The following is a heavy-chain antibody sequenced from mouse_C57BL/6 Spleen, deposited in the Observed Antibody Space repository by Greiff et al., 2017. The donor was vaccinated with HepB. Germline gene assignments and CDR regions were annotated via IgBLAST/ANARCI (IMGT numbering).Heavy chain of an antibody. CDR3: ARSYYYGSTGFAY. CDR2: IDPSDSET. V-gene: IGHV1-52*01. CDR1: GYTFTSYW. D-gene: IGHD1-1*01. Sequence: QVQLQQPGAELVRPGSSVKLSCKASGYTFTSYWMHWVKQRPIQGLEWIGNIDPSDSETHYNQKFKDKATLTVDKSSSTAYMQLSSLTSEDSAVYYCARSYYYGSTGFAYWGQGTLVTVSA. J-gene: IGHJ3*01.